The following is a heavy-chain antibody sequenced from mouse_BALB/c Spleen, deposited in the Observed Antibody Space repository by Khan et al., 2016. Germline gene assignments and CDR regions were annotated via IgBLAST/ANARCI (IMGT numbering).Heavy chain of an antibody. D-gene: IGHD4-1*01. Sequence: LVKTGASVKISCKASGYSFTGYYMHWVKQSHGKSLEWIGYISCYNGATSYNQNFKGKAPFTVDTSSSTAYMQFNSLTSEDSAVYYCSRDWDYAMDYWGQGTSVTVSS. J-gene: IGHJ4*01. CDR2: ISCYNGAT. V-gene: IGHV1S34*01. CDR1: GYSFTGYY. CDR3: SRDWDYAMDY.